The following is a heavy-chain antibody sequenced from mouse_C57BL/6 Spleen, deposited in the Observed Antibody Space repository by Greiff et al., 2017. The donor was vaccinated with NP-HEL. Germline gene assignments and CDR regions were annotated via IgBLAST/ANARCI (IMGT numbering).Heavy chain of an antibody. CDR3: ARDDGYSAMDY. Sequence: EVKLVESGPGMVKPSQSLSLTCTVTGYSITSGYDWHWIRHFPGNKLEWMGYISYSGSTNYNPSLKSRISITHDTSKNHFFLKLNSVTTEDTATYYCARDDGYSAMDYWGQGTSVTVSS. D-gene: IGHD2-3*01. V-gene: IGHV3-1*01. J-gene: IGHJ4*01. CDR1: GYSITSGYD. CDR2: ISYSGST.